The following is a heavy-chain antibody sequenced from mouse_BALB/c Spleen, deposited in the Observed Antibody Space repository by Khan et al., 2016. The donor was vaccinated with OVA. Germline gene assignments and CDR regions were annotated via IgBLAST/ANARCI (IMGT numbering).Heavy chain of an antibody. V-gene: IGHV1-85*01. D-gene: IGHD2-14*01. CDR2: MFPGDGST. CDR3: ARGGYGGFAY. J-gene: IGHJ3*01. Sequence: QVQLQQSGAELVKPGASVKLSCKASGYTFTSYDINWVRQRPEQGLEWIGWMFPGDGSTKYNENFKGKATLTTDKSSSTAYMQHSRLTSEDSGAYFCARGGYGGFAYWGQGTLVTVSA. CDR1: GYTFTSYD.